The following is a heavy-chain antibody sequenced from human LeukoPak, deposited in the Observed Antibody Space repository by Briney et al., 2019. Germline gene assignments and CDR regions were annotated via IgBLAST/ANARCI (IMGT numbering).Heavy chain of an antibody. CDR2: INTNTGNP. CDR1: GYTFSSYD. D-gene: IGHD6-13*01. J-gene: IGHJ6*03. Sequence: GASVKVSCKASGYTFSSYDISWVRQAPGQGLEWMGWINTNTGNPTYAQGFTGRFVFSLDTSVSTAYLQISSLRAEDTAVYYCARTIAAAGWQLYYYYYYMDVWGKGTTVTVSS. CDR3: ARTIAAAGWQLYYYYYYMDV. V-gene: IGHV7-4-1*02.